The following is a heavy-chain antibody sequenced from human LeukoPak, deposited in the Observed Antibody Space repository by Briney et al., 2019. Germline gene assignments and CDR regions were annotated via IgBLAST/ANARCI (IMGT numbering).Heavy chain of an antibody. Sequence: GGSLRLSCAASGFTFSSYAMHWVRLAPGKGLEWVAVISYDGSNKYYADSVKGRFTISRDNSKNTLYLQMNSLRAEDTAVYYCARVGQQQLLNLGYWGQGTLVTVSS. V-gene: IGHV3-30-3*01. CDR3: ARVGQQQLLNLGY. J-gene: IGHJ4*02. CDR1: GFTFSSYA. D-gene: IGHD6-13*01. CDR2: ISYDGSNK.